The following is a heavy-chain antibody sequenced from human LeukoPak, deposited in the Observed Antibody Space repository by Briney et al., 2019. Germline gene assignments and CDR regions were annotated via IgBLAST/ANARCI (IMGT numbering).Heavy chain of an antibody. Sequence: ASVKVSCKVSGYSLTELSMHWVRQAPGKGLEWMGGFDPEDGETIYAQKFQGRVTMTEDASTDTAYMELSSLRSEDTAVYYGSTDRHGDYGNYWGQGTLVTVSS. CDR3: STDRHGDYGNY. V-gene: IGHV1-24*01. CDR1: GYSLTELS. CDR2: FDPEDGET. D-gene: IGHD4-17*01. J-gene: IGHJ4*02.